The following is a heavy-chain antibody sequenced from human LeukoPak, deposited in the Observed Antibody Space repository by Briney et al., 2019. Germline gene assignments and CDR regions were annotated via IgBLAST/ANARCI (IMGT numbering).Heavy chain of an antibody. CDR2: ISGSGGST. CDR1: GFTFRSYG. CDR3: ARDPYSGSYSDYYYYYMDV. D-gene: IGHD1-26*01. J-gene: IGHJ6*03. V-gene: IGHV3-23*01. Sequence: AGGSLRLSCAASGFTFRSYGMSWVRQAPGKGLEWVSAISGSGGSTYYADSVKGRFTISRDNSKNTLYLQMNSLRAEDTAVYYCARDPYSGSYSDYYYYYMDVWGKGTTVTVSS.